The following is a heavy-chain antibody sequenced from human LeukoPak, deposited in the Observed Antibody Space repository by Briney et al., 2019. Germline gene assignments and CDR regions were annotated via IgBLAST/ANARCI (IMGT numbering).Heavy chain of an antibody. D-gene: IGHD2-21*01. Sequence: PSETLSLTCTVSGGSISSYYWSWVRQPPGKGLEWIGYIYYTGSTNYNPSPKSRVTISLDTTKYQFSLKLSSVTAADTAVYYCARDQRSGDDWLDPWGQGTLVTVSS. CDR3: ARDQRSGDDWLDP. J-gene: IGHJ5*02. CDR2: IYYTGST. V-gene: IGHV4-59*01. CDR1: GGSISSYY.